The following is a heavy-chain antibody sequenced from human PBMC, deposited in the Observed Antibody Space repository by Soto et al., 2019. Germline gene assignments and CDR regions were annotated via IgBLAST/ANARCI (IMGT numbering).Heavy chain of an antibody. D-gene: IGHD2-15*01. Sequence: ASVKVSCKASGYTFTSYGISWVRQAPGQGLEWMGWISAYNGNTNYAQKLQGRVTMTTDTSTSTAYMELRSLRSDDTAVYYCARSGPGYCSGGSCPSGAFDIWGQGTMVTVSS. CDR1: GYTFTSYG. CDR2: ISAYNGNT. CDR3: ARSGPGYCSGGSCPSGAFDI. J-gene: IGHJ3*02. V-gene: IGHV1-18*01.